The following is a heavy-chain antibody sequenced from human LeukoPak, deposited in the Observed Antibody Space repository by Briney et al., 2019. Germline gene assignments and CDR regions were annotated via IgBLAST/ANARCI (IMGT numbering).Heavy chain of an antibody. V-gene: IGHV4-34*01. D-gene: IGHD2/OR15-2a*01. CDR2: INHSGST. CDR3: ARHRIRAGFDP. J-gene: IGHJ5*02. CDR1: GGSFSGYY. Sequence: SETLSLTCAVYGGSFSGYYWSWIRQPPGEGLEWIGEINHSGSTNYNPSLKSRVTISVDTSKNQFSLKLSSVTAADTAVYYCARHRIRAGFDPWGQGTLVTVSS.